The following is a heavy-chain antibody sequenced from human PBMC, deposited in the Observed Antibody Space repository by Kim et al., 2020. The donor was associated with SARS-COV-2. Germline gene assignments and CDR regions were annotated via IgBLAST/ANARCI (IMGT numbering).Heavy chain of an antibody. V-gene: IGHV6-1*01. D-gene: IGHD6-13*01. Sequence: VSVKSRITINPDTAKNQFSLQLNSVTPEDTAVYYCAREGPGYSSSWGFDYWGQGTLVTVSS. J-gene: IGHJ4*02. CDR3: AREGPGYSSSWGFDY.